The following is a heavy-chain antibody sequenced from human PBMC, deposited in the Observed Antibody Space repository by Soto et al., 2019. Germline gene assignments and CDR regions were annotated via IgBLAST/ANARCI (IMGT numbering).Heavy chain of an antibody. J-gene: IGHJ5*02. CDR2: INPNSGGT. V-gene: IGHV1-2*02. CDR3: AREREYYFDTTGYNWANWFDP. D-gene: IGHD3-22*01. Sequence: ASVKISGKASGYTFTAFHIHCVREAAGQGLEWMGWINPNSGGTSFTQKFQGRVTMTSDTSISTAYMELRRLRSDDTAIYYCAREREYYFDTTGYNWANWFDPWGQGTLVTVSS. CDR1: GYTFTAFH.